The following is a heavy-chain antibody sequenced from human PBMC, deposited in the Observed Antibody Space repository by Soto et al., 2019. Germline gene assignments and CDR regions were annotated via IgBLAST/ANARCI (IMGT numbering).Heavy chain of an antibody. CDR1: GGSISSGGYS. CDR3: AAGGGLPRYY. V-gene: IGHV4-30-2*01. J-gene: IGHJ4*02. D-gene: IGHD5-12*01. CDR2: IYHSGST. Sequence: PSETLSLTCAVSGGSISSGGYSWGWIRQPPGKGLEWIGYIYHSGSTYYNPSLKSRVTISVDRSKNQFSLKLSSVTAADTAVYYCAAGGGLPRYYWGQGTLVTVSS.